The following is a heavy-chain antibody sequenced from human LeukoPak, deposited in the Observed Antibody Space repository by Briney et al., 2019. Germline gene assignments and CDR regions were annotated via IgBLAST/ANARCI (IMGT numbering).Heavy chain of an antibody. J-gene: IGHJ3*02. CDR2: IIPIFGTA. Sequence: SVKVSCKASGGTFSSYAISWVRQAPGQGLEWMGGIIPIFGTANYAQKFQGRVTITAGKSTSTAYMELSSLRSEDTAVYYCARLGPVQLEREAFDIWGQGTMVTVSS. D-gene: IGHD1-1*01. V-gene: IGHV1-69*06. CDR1: GGTFSSYA. CDR3: ARLGPVQLEREAFDI.